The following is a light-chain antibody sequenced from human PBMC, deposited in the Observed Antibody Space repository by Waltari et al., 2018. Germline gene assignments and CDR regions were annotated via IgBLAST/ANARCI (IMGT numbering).Light chain of an antibody. J-gene: IGLJ2*01. CDR1: NLGEKY. Sequence: SYELTQPPSVSVSPGQTARITCSGDNLGEKYVYWYQQKPAQSPVVVIYEDKKRPSGIPERFSGSNSGDTGTLTISGAQAMDEADYFCQTWDSSTVVFGGGTKLTVL. CDR3: QTWDSSTVV. CDR2: EDK. V-gene: IGLV3-1*01.